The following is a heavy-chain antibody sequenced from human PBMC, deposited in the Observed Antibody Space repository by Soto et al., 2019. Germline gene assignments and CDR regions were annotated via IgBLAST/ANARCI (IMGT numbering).Heavy chain of an antibody. CDR3: ARVIVTPPLFLRVDY. CDR1: GFTVSSNY. D-gene: IGHD2-21*02. Sequence: EVQLVETGGGLIQPGGSLRLSCAASGFTVSSNYMSWVRQAPGKGLEWVSVIYSGGSTYYADSVKGRFTISRDNSKNTLYLQMNSLRAEDTAVYYCARVIVTPPLFLRVDYWGQGTLVTVSS. V-gene: IGHV3-53*02. J-gene: IGHJ4*02. CDR2: IYSGGST.